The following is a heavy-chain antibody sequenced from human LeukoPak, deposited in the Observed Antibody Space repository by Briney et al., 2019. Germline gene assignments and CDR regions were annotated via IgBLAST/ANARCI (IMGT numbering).Heavy chain of an antibody. D-gene: IGHD5-12*01. J-gene: IGHJ4*02. CDR3: ARGRGWLRSLFGY. Sequence: SETLSLTCAVYGGSFSGYYWSWIRQPPGKGLEWIGEINHGGSTNYNPSLKSRVTISVDTSKNQFSLKLSSVTAADTAVYYCARGRGWLRSLFGYWGQGTLVTVSS. CDR1: GGSFSGYY. CDR2: INHGGST. V-gene: IGHV4-34*01.